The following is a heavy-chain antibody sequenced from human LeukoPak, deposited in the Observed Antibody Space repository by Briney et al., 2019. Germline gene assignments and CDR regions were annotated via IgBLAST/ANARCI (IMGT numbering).Heavy chain of an antibody. CDR1: GGTFSSYA. V-gene: IGHV1-69*05. Sequence: SVKVSCKASGGTFSSYAISWVRQAPGQGLEWMGGIIPIFGIANYAQKFQGRVTITTDESTSTAYMELSSLRSEDTAVYYCARDEAVGTGAGKQWLIIDYWGQGTLVTVSS. CDR2: IIPIFGIA. D-gene: IGHD6-19*01. CDR3: ARDEAVGTGAGKQWLIIDY. J-gene: IGHJ4*02.